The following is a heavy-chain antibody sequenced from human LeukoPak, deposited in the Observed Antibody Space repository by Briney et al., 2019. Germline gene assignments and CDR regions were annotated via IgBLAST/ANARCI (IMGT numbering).Heavy chain of an antibody. CDR1: GFTFSSYA. Sequence: GGSLRLSCAASGFTFSSYAINWVRQAPGKGLEWVSAISAGGDTTLYAESVKGRFTISRDNSKNTLYLQMNSLRAEDTAVYYCAKDGLGWNYGPADYWGQGTLVTVSS. J-gene: IGHJ4*02. D-gene: IGHD1-7*01. CDR3: AKDGLGWNYGPADY. CDR2: ISAGGDTT. V-gene: IGHV3-23*01.